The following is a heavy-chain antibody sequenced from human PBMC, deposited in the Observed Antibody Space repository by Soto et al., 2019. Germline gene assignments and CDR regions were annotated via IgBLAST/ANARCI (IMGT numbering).Heavy chain of an antibody. CDR2: ISPYTGNT. V-gene: IGHV1-18*01. J-gene: IGHJ6*02. CDR1: GYIFVNYG. CDR3: VIVDNYVPPTPQDV. Sequence: QVQLVQSGDEVKNPGDSVKVSCKASGYIFVNYGIAWVRQAPGQGLECMGWISPYTGNTHSATKIQRSLTRTTDTPTSTVYMDLGLLTSDDTALYYCVIVDNYVPPTPQDVWGQGTTVTVSS. D-gene: IGHD3-16*01.